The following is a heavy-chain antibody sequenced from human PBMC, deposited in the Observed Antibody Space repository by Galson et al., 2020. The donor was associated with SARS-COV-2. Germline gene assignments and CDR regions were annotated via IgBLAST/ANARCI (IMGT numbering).Heavy chain of an antibody. CDR1: GGSISSYY. CDR2: IYTSGST. V-gene: IGHV4-4*07. Sequence: SETLSLTCTVSGGSISSYYWSWIRQPAGKGLEWIGRIYTSGSTNYNPSLKSRVTMSVDTSKNQFSLKLSSVIAADTAVYYCARAIAVAGEPYNWFDPWGQGTLVTVSS. CDR3: ARAIAVAGEPYNWFDP. D-gene: IGHD6-19*01. J-gene: IGHJ5*02.